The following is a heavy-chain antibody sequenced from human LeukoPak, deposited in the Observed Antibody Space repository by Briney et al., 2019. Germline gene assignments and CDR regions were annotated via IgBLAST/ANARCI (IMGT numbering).Heavy chain of an antibody. D-gene: IGHD3-22*01. J-gene: IGHJ4*02. CDR1: GFTFSSYA. CDR2: ISARGGST. CDR3: AKGYSYDGSGYYDY. V-gene: IGHV3-23*01. Sequence: GGSLRLSCAASGFTFSSYAMSWVRQAPGKGLEWVSAISARGGSTYYADSVKGRFTISRDNSKNTLYLQMNSLRAEDTAVYYCAKGYSYDGSGYYDYWGQGTLVTVSS.